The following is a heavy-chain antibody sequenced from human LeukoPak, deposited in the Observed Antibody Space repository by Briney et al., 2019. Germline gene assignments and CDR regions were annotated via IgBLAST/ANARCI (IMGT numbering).Heavy chain of an antibody. V-gene: IGHV1-18*01. J-gene: IGHJ4*02. CDR1: GYTLTSNA. CDR3: ARYSSSWYVGYFDY. Sequence: ASVKVSCKTSGYTLTSNAISWVRQAPGQGLEWMGWISAYSGNTNYAQKFQGRVTMTTDTSTSTAYMELRSLRSDDTAVYYCARYSSSWYVGYFDYWGQGTLVTVSS. D-gene: IGHD6-13*01. CDR2: ISAYSGNT.